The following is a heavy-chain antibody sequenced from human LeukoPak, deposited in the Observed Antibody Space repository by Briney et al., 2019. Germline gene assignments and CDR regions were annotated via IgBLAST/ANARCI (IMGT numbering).Heavy chain of an antibody. Sequence: GGSLRLSCAASGFTFSSYGMHWVRQAPGKGLEWVAVISYDGSNKYYADSVKGRFTISRGNSKNTLYLQMNSLRAEDTAVYYCAKDIAAAGTFFDYWGQGTLVTVSS. D-gene: IGHD6-13*01. V-gene: IGHV3-30*18. J-gene: IGHJ4*02. CDR1: GFTFSSYG. CDR3: AKDIAAAGTFFDY. CDR2: ISYDGSNK.